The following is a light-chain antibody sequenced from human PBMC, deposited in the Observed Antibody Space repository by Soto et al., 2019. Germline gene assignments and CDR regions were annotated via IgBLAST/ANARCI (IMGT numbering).Light chain of an antibody. Sequence: EIVLTQSPGNLSLSPGERATLSCRASQSVSSSYLAWYQQKPGQAPRLLIYGASSRATGIPYRFSGSGSGTDFTLTISRLEPEDFAVYYCQQYGSSPRTFGHGIRWIL. CDR2: GAS. CDR1: QSVSSSY. CDR3: QQYGSSPRT. J-gene: IGKJ1*01. V-gene: IGKV3-20*01.